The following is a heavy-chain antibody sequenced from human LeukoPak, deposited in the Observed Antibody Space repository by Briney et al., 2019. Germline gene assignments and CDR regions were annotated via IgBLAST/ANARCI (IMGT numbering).Heavy chain of an antibody. V-gene: IGHV5-51*01. CDR3: ARQYCVGDVCYSII. CDR1: GYSFSSYW. D-gene: IGHD2-21*01. Sequence: GESLKISCKGSGYSFSSYWIGWVRQMPGKGLEWMGLIYPGDSEARYSPSFQGQVTISADRSISTAYPQWSSLKASDTAMYYCARQYCVGDVCYSIIWGQGTMVTVSS. J-gene: IGHJ3*02. CDR2: IYPGDSEA.